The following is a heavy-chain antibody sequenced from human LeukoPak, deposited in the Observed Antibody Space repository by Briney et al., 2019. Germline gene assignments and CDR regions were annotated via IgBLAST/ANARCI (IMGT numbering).Heavy chain of an antibody. Sequence: SGTLCLSCTVSGASVTATNYYSAWSRQPPGKGLEWLGTVSYNDITYYNPSLLGRVAVSRGTSKTRFSLDLTSVTTEDTAVYFCARNLRGLPSDSWGRGILVTVTS. V-gene: IGHV4-39*01. CDR2: VSYNDIT. D-gene: IGHD4-17*01. CDR1: GASVTATNYY. CDR3: ARNLRGLPSDS. J-gene: IGHJ5*01.